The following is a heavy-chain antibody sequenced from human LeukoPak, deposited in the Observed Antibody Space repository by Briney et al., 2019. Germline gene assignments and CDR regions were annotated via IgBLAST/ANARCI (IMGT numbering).Heavy chain of an antibody. CDR1: GFTFSVAA. V-gene: IGHV3-23*01. J-gene: IGHJ3*01. Sequence: GGSRRLSFAASGFTFSVAAMTWVLQAPGKGLEWVSLIGASGESTYYADSVKGRFTISRDNSKNTLSLQMNSLRVEDTAMYFCAKDIQLSTWGLGTMVTVSS. D-gene: IGHD5-24*01. CDR2: IGASGEST. CDR3: AKDIQLST.